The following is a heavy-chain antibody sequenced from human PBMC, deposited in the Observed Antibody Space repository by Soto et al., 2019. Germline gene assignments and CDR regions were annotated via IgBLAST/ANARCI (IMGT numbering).Heavy chain of an antibody. CDR3: ARERQSGGYSKALDY. CDR2: IWYDGSNK. J-gene: IGHJ4*02. CDR1: GFTFSSYG. V-gene: IGHV3-33*01. D-gene: IGHD5-12*01. Sequence: QVQLVESGGGVVQPGRSLSLSCAASGFTFSSYGMHWVRQAPGKGLEWVAVIWYDGSNKYYADSVKGRFTISRDNSKNTVYLQMTSLRAEDTAVYYSARERQSGGYSKALDYWGQGTLVTVSS.